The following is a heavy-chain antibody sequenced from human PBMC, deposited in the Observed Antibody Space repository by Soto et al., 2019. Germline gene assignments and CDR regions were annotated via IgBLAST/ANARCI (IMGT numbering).Heavy chain of an antibody. V-gene: IGHV1-18*01. Sequence: ASVKVSCKTSGYTFSNYGINWVRQAPGQGLEWMGWISAYNGNTNFAQKLQGRVSLTSDTSSTTAYMELRSLTSDDTAVYYCARDLVPGYTGFSDYWGQGTLVTVSS. CDR3: ARDLVPGYTGFSDY. D-gene: IGHD5-12*01. CDR1: GYTFSNYG. CDR2: ISAYNGNT. J-gene: IGHJ4*02.